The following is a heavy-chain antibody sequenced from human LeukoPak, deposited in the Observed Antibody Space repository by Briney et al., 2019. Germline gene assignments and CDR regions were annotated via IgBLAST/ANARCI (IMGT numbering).Heavy chain of an antibody. CDR2: ISYDGSNK. Sequence: GGSLRLSCAASGFTFSSYGMHWVRQAPGKGLEWVAVISYDGSNKYYADSVKGRFTISRDNSKNTLYLQMNSLRAEDTAVYYCAKDSSSQGTLDYWGQGTLVTVSS. CDR3: AKDSSSQGTLDY. V-gene: IGHV3-30*18. J-gene: IGHJ4*02. CDR1: GFTFSSYG. D-gene: IGHD2-2*01.